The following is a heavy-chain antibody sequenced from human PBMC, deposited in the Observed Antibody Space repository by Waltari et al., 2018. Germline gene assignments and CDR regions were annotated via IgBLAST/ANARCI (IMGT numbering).Heavy chain of an antibody. CDR2: IYYSGST. D-gene: IGHD1-20*01. J-gene: IGHJ4*02. Sequence: QLPGKGLEWIGYIYYSGSTNYNPSLKSRVTISVDTSKNQFSLKLSSVTAADTAVYYCAREGRGIPSFFDYWGQGTLVTVSS. CDR3: AREGRGIPSFFDY. V-gene: IGHV4-59*01.